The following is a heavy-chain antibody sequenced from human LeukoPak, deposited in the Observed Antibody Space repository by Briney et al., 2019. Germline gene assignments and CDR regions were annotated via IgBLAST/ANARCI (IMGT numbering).Heavy chain of an antibody. D-gene: IGHD3-9*01. V-gene: IGHV1-8*01. CDR1: GYTFTSYD. Sequence: GASVKVSCKASGYTFTSYDINWVRQATGQGLEWMGWMNPNSGNTGYAQKFQGRVTMTRNTSISTAYMELSSLRSEDTAVYYCASALIPIYDILTGYELDPWGQGTLVTVSS. CDR3: ASALIPIYDILTGYELDP. CDR2: MNPNSGNT. J-gene: IGHJ5*02.